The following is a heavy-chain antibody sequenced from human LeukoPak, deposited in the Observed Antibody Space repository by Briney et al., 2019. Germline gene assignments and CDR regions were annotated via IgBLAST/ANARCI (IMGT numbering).Heavy chain of an antibody. D-gene: IGHD6-19*01. V-gene: IGHV3-30*18. CDR1: GFTFSDCG. J-gene: IGHJ4*02. Sequence: GRSLRLSCVASGFTFSDCGMHWVRQAPGKGLEWVAVISYDGSNKYYADSVKGRFTISRDNSQNTLYLQMNSLRTEDTAVYYCAKVRWDNSGWYYLDYWGQGTLVTVSS. CDR2: ISYDGSNK. CDR3: AKVRWDNSGWYYLDY.